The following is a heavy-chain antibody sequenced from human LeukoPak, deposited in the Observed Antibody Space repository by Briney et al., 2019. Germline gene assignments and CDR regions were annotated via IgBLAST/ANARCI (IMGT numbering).Heavy chain of an antibody. J-gene: IGHJ4*02. D-gene: IGHD6-19*01. CDR2: IYWDDDK. CDR3: AHRLVGSSGSSNFDY. CDR1: GFSLSTSGVG. V-gene: IGHV2-5*05. Sequence: SGPTLVKPTQTLTLTCTFSGFSLSTSGVGVGWIRQPPGKALEWLALIYWDDDKRYGPSLKSRLTITKDTSKNQVVLTMTNMDPVDAATYYCAHRLVGSSGSSNFDYWGQGTLVTVSS.